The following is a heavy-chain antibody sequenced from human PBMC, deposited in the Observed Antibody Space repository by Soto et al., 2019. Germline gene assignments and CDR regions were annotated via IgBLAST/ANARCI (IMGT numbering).Heavy chain of an antibody. CDR3: AKTNLFLEWSRPQDAFDI. D-gene: IGHD3-3*01. V-gene: IGHV3-23*01. CDR2: ISGSGGST. Sequence: EVQLLESGGGLVQPGGSLRLSCAASGFTFSSYAMSWVRQAPGKGLEWVSAISGSGGSTYYADSVKGRFTISRDNSKNTLYLQMNSLRAEDTAVYHCAKTNLFLEWSRPQDAFDILGQGTMVTVSS. CDR1: GFTFSSYA. J-gene: IGHJ3*02.